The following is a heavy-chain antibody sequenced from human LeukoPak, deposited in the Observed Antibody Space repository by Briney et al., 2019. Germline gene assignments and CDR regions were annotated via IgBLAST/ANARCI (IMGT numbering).Heavy chain of an antibody. J-gene: IGHJ4*02. V-gene: IGHV3-23*01. CDR1: GFTFSSYA. Sequence: GGSLSLSCAASGFTFSSYAMSWVRQAAGKGLEWVSAISGSGGDTYYADSVKARFAISRDNSKNTLYLQMNSPRAAATAVYFCASLIGEEMALHGWGQGTLVTVSS. D-gene: IGHD5-24*01. CDR2: ISGSGGDT. CDR3: ASLIGEEMALHG.